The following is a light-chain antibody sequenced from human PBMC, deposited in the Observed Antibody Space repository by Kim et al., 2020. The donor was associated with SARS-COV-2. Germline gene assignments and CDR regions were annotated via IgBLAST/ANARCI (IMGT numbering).Light chain of an antibody. V-gene: IGLV1-47*01. CDR1: SSNIGSNY. CDR2: RNN. J-gene: IGLJ3*02. Sequence: QWVTISCSGSSSNIGSNYVYWYQQLPGTAPKLLIYRNNQRPSGVPDRFSGSKSGTSASLAISGLRSEDEADYYCAAWDDSLSVNWVFGGGTQLTVL. CDR3: AAWDDSLSVNWV.